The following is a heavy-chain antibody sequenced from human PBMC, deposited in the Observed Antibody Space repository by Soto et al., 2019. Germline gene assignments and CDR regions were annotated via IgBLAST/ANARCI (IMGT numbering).Heavy chain of an antibody. J-gene: IGHJ4*02. Sequence: PSETLSLTCTVSGGSISSSSYYWGWIRQPPGKGLEWIGSIYYSGSTYYNPSLKSRVTISVDTSKNQFSLKLSSVTAADTAVYYCAREWRRDFWNPKGVDYWGQGTLVTVSS. CDR1: GGSISSSSYY. CDR2: IYYSGST. V-gene: IGHV4-39*02. D-gene: IGHD3-3*01. CDR3: AREWRRDFWNPKGVDY.